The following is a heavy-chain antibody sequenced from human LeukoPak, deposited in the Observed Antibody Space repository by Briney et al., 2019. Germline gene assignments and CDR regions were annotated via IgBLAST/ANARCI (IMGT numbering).Heavy chain of an antibody. Sequence: GGSLRLSCAASGFTFSSYAMHWVRQAPGKGLEWVAVISYDGSNKYYADSVKGRFTISRDNSKNTLYLQMNSLRAEDTAVYYCARDWNQDYGSGSYFDYWGQGTLVTVSS. CDR2: ISYDGSNK. J-gene: IGHJ4*02. CDR3: ARDWNQDYGSGSYFDY. CDR1: GFTFSSYA. V-gene: IGHV3-30*04. D-gene: IGHD3-10*01.